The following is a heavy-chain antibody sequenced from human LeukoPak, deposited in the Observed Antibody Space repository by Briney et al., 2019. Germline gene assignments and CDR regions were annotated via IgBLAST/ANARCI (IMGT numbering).Heavy chain of an antibody. D-gene: IGHD3-22*01. V-gene: IGHV4-39*01. Sequence: SKTLSLTCTVSGGSISSSSYYWGWIRQPPGKGLEWIGNIYYIGSTYYNPSLKSRVTISVDTSKNQFSLKLSSVTAADTAVYYCARTQGYDSSGYRPAEYFQRWGQGTLVTVSS. CDR1: GGSISSSSYY. J-gene: IGHJ1*01. CDR2: IYYIGST. CDR3: ARTQGYDSSGYRPAEYFQR.